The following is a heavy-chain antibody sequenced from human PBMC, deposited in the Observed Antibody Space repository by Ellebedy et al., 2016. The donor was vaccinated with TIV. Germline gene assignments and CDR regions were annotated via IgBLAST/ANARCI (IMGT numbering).Heavy chain of an antibody. CDR3: ARDTSRNYDILTGYYTPYYYGMDV. V-gene: IGHV3-21*01. CDR1: GFMFSNYS. CDR2: ISSSSSYI. J-gene: IGHJ6*02. Sequence: GGSLRLXCAASGFMFSNYSMNWVRQAPGKGLEWVLSISSSSSYIYYADSVKGRFIISRDNAKNSLYLQMNSLRAEDTAGYYCARDTSRNYDILTGYYTPYYYGMDVWGQGTTVTVSS. D-gene: IGHD3-9*01.